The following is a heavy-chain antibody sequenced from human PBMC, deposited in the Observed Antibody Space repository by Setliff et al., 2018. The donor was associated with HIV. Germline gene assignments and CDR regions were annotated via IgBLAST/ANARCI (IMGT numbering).Heavy chain of an antibody. J-gene: IGHJ3*02. Sequence: NPGGSLRLSCAASGFSFSNAWISWVRQVPGKGLEWVARIRAGGATEYAAAVKDRFTISRDDSKNTFYLQMNSLKTDDTGVYYCTTARYSSLDAFDIWGQGTMVTVS. CDR1: GFSFSNAW. CDR3: TTARYSSLDAFDI. D-gene: IGHD6-13*01. V-gene: IGHV3-15*01. CDR2: IRAGGAT.